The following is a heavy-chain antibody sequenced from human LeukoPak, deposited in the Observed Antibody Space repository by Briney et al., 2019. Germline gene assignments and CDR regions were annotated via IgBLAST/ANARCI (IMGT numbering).Heavy chain of an antibody. CDR2: IYYSGST. J-gene: IGHJ4*02. CDR1: GGSISSYY. D-gene: IGHD3-9*01. Sequence: SETLSLTCTVSGGSISSYYWSWIRQPSGKGLEWIGYIYYSGSTNYNPSLKSRVTISVDTSKNQFSLKLSSVTAADTAVYYCARQLRYFDWSTDWGQGTLVTVSS. CDR3: ARQLRYFDWSTD. V-gene: IGHV4-59*01.